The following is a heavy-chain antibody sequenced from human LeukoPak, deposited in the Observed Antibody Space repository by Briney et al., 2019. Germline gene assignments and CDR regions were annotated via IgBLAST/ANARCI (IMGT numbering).Heavy chain of an antibody. CDR3: ARGFYDFWSGYYSPWFDP. V-gene: IGHV4-4*07. CDR1: GGSISSYY. Sequence: SETLSLTCTVSGGSISSYYWSWIRQPAGKGLEWIGRIYTSGSTNYNPSLKSRATISVDTSKNQFSLKLSSVTAADTAVYYCARGFYDFWSGYYSPWFDPWGQGTLVTVSS. D-gene: IGHD3-3*01. CDR2: IYTSGST. J-gene: IGHJ5*02.